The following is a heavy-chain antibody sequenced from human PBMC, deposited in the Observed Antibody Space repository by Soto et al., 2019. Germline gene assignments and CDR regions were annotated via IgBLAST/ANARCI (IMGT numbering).Heavy chain of an antibody. D-gene: IGHD5-12*01. CDR1: GGTFSSYT. CDR3: AAGRDGYNSRLGEAFDI. Sequence: SVKVSCKASGGTFSSYTISWVRQAPGQGLEWMGRIIPILGIANYAQKFQGRVTITADKSTSTAYMELSSLRSEDTAVYYCAAGRDGYNSRLGEAFDIWGQGTMVTVS. CDR2: IIPILGIA. J-gene: IGHJ3*02. V-gene: IGHV1-69*02.